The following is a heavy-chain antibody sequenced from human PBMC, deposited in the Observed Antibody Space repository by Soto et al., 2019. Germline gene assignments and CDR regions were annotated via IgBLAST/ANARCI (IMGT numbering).Heavy chain of an antibody. D-gene: IGHD5-12*01. CDR2: IVPMLGTP. V-gene: IGHV1-69*01. CDR3: ARNVTYSAYLSQYSGMDV. J-gene: IGHJ6*02. CDR1: GGTFDNFI. Sequence: QVQLVQSGAEVKEPGSSVRVSCKASGGTFDNFIMNWVRQTPGQGLEWMGGIVPMLGTPTYAEKFKGRVTISATGSTSTMYLEVTSLRSEDTAIYYCARNVTYSAYLSQYSGMDVWGQGTTVTVSS.